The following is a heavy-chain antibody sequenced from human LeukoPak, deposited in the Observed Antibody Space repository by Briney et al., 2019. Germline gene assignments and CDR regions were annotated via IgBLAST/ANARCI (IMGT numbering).Heavy chain of an antibody. Sequence: GGSLRLSCAASGFTFTNNFMSWVRQVPGKGLEWVANIKQDGSEATYADSVRGRFTISRDNSKGTLYLLMSSLRADDTAVYYCARGRGRNPSGYYYYMDVWGKGTTVTISS. J-gene: IGHJ6*04. CDR1: GFTFTNNF. D-gene: IGHD3-16*01. CDR3: ARGRGRNPSGYYYYMDV. V-gene: IGHV3-7*03. CDR2: IKQDGSEA.